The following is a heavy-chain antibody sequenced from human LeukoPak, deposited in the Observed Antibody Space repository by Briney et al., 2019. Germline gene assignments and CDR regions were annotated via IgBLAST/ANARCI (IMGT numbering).Heavy chain of an antibody. V-gene: IGHV1-46*03. J-gene: IGHJ5*02. D-gene: IGHD2-2*02. Sequence: ASVKVSCKASGYTFTSYYMHWVRQAPGQGLEWMGIINPSGGSTSYAQKFQGRVNMTRDTSTSTVYMELSSLRSEDTAVYYCARERGDIVVVPAAIIGGNWFDPWGQGTLVTVSS. CDR1: GYTFTSYY. CDR3: ARERGDIVVVPAAIIGGNWFDP. CDR2: INPSGGST.